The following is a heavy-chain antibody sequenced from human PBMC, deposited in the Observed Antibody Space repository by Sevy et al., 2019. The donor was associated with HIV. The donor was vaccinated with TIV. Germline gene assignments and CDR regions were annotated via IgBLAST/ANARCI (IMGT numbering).Heavy chain of an antibody. V-gene: IGHV3-7*01. J-gene: IGHJ4*02. CDR3: AKDRSGSWSVDY. CDR1: GFTFSSHY. Sequence: GGSLRLSCAASGFTFSSHYMSWVRQAPGKGLEWVANIKQDGSDKFYVESVKGRFTISRDNAKNSLYLQLSSLRPDDTAIYYCAKDRSGSWSVDYWGQGTLVTVSS. D-gene: IGHD6-13*01. CDR2: IKQDGSDK.